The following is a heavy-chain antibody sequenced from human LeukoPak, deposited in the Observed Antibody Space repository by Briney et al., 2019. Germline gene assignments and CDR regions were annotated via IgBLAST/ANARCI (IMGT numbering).Heavy chain of an antibody. Sequence: SVKVSCKASGGTFSSYAISWVRQAPGPRLEWMGGIIPIFGTANYAQKFQGRVTITADESTSTAYMELSSLRSEDTAVYYRARAPTVYQFDPWGQGTLVTVSS. CDR1: GGTFSSYA. CDR3: ARAPTVYQFDP. D-gene: IGHD5/OR15-5a*01. J-gene: IGHJ5*02. V-gene: IGHV1-69*13. CDR2: IIPIFGTA.